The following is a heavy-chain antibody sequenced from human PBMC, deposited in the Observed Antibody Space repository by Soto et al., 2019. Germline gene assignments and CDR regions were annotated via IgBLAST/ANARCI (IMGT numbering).Heavy chain of an antibody. CDR3: ANDVDTAPHGFDY. Sequence: PGGSLRLSCAASGFTFSSYSMSRVRQAPGKGLEWVSAISGSGGSTYYADSVKGRFTISRDNSKNTLYLQMNSLRAEDTAVYYCANDVDTAPHGFDYWGQGTLVTVSS. V-gene: IGHV3-23*01. CDR1: GFTFSSYS. J-gene: IGHJ4*02. D-gene: IGHD5-18*01. CDR2: ISGSGGST.